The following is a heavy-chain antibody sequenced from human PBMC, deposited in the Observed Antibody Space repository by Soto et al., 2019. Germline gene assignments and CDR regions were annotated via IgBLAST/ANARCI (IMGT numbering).Heavy chain of an antibody. CDR1: GYTFTSYA. J-gene: IGHJ3*02. CDR2: INAGNGNT. CDR3: ARGGDRSGGSCYDAFDI. D-gene: IGHD2-15*01. V-gene: IGHV1-3*01. Sequence: ASVKVSCKASGYTFTSYAMHWVRQALGQRLEWMGWINAGNGNTKYSQKFQGRVTITRDTSASTAYMELSSLRSEDTAVYYCARGGDRSGGSCYDAFDIWGQGTMVTVSS.